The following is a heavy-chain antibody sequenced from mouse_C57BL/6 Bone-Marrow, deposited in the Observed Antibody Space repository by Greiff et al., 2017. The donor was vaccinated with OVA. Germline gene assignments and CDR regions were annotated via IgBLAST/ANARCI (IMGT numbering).Heavy chain of an antibody. Sequence: EVQLQQSGPVLVKPGASVKMSCKASGYTFTDYYMNWVKQSHGKSLEWIGVINPYNGGTSYNQKFKGKATLTVDKSSSTAYMELNSLTSEDSAVYYCARDGVITTVVATGNWGQGTTLTVSS. V-gene: IGHV1-19*01. CDR2: INPYNGGT. J-gene: IGHJ2*01. D-gene: IGHD1-1*01. CDR3: ARDGVITTVVATGN. CDR1: GYTFTDYY.